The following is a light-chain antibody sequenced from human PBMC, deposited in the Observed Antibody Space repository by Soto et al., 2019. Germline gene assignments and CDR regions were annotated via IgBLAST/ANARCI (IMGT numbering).Light chain of an antibody. Sequence: EMVVTQSPATLSVSPGERVTLSCRTSQDVSSKLAWYQQKPGQPPSLLIYDASTRATGTPARFSGSGSGTEFTLAVSSLQSEDYALYFCQQYIRWPLTFGGGTRWISN. CDR2: DAS. V-gene: IGKV3D-15*01. CDR3: QQYIRWPLT. CDR1: QDVSSK. J-gene: IGKJ4*01.